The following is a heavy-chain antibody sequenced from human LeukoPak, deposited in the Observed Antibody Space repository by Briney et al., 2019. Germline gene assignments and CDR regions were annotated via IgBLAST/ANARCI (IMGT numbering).Heavy chain of an antibody. CDR2: ISGSGGST. D-gene: IGHD2-2*02. V-gene: IGHV3-23*01. CDR3: AKADYCSSTSCYTSYYFDY. J-gene: IGHJ4*02. CDR1: GFTLSSYA. Sequence: GGSLRLSCAASGFTLSSYAMSWVRQAPGKGLEWVSAISGSGGSTYYADSVKGRFTISRDNSKNTLYLQMNSLRAEDTAVYYCAKADYCSSTSCYTSYYFDYWGQGTLVTVSS.